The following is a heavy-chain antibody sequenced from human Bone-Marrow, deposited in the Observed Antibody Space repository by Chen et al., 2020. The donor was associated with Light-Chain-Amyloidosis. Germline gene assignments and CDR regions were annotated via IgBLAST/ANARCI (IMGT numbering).Heavy chain of an antibody. J-gene: IGHJ4*02. D-gene: IGHD3-10*01. CDR2: VSGSTVST. CDR3: TRKGGYFDF. Sequence: EVQLVESGGGLVQPGGSLRLSCATSGFNFSSFGMSWVRQAPGRGLEWVSTVSGSTVSTYYAGAVKGRFIISRDNSKSALYLQRNSLRAGDTAVYFCTRKGGYFDFWGQGPLVTVSS. CDR1: GFNFSSFG. V-gene: IGHV3-23*04.